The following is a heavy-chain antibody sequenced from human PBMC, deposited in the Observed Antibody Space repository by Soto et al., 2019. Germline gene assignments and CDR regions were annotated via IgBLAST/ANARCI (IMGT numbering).Heavy chain of an antibody. V-gene: IGHV1-8*01. CDR3: ARSVGGSIVNFDY. Sequence: QVKLVQSGAEVRTPGASVKVSCKASGYTFTSYDINWVRQATGQGPEWMGWMNPDSGNTGYVQKFQGRVTMTRNTAISTAYMELSSLRSEDTAVYYCARSVGGSIVNFDYWGQGTLVTVSS. CDR1: GYTFTSYD. D-gene: IGHD3-16*02. CDR2: MNPDSGNT. J-gene: IGHJ4*02.